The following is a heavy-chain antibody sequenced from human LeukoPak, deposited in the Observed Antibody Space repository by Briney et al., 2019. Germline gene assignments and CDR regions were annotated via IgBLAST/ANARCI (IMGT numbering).Heavy chain of an antibody. J-gene: IGHJ4*02. CDR2: INPNSGGT. Sequence: GASVKVSCKASGYTFTGYYMHWVRQAPGQGLDWMGWINPNSGGTNYAQKFQGRVTMTRDTSISTAYMELSRLRSDDTAVYYCARDLYDYVWGSYRADGNGGDYWGQGTLVTVSS. D-gene: IGHD3-16*02. CDR1: GYTFTGYY. CDR3: ARDLYDYVWGSYRADGNGGDY. V-gene: IGHV1-2*02.